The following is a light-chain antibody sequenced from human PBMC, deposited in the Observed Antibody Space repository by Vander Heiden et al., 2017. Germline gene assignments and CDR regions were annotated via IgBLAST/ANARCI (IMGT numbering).Light chain of an antibody. CDR3: QECYSTKLT. CDR1: QSISSY. CDR2: AAS. V-gene: IGKV1-39*01. Sequence: DIQMTQSPSSLSASVGDRVTITCRASQSISSYLNWYQQKPGKAPKLLIYAASSLQSGVPSRFSGSRSGTDFTLTMMSLHPEDFATYYCQECYSTKLTFGGWTRVEMK. J-gene: IGKJ4*01.